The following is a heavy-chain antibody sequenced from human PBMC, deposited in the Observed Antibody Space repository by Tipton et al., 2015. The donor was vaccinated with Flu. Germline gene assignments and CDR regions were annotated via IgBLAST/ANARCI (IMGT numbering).Heavy chain of an antibody. CDR2: IYSIGST. Sequence: SLRLSCAASGFTFSSYYMHWVRQAPGKGLVWVSVIYSIGSTYYADSVKGRFTISRDNSKNTLYLQMNSLRVEDTAVYYCARDTSYCSGGSCDYWGQGTLVTVSS. J-gene: IGHJ4*02. V-gene: IGHV3-53*01. CDR3: ARDTSYCSGGSCDY. CDR1: GFTFSSYY. D-gene: IGHD2-15*01.